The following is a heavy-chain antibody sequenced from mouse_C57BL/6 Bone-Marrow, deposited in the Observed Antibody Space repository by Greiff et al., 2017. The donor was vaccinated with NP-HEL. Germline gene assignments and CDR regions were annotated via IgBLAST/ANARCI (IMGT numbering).Heavy chain of an antibody. CDR1: GFNIKDDC. D-gene: IGHD2-13*01. CDR3: TATVGDYDY. Sequence: VQLQQSGAELVRPGASVKLSCTASGFNIKDDCMHWVKQRPEQGLEWIGWIDPEDGDTNYASKFKGKATITADKSSTTAYLQLSSLTSEDAAVYYCTATVGDYDYWGKGTTLTVSS. J-gene: IGHJ2*01. CDR2: IDPEDGDT. V-gene: IGHV14-4*01.